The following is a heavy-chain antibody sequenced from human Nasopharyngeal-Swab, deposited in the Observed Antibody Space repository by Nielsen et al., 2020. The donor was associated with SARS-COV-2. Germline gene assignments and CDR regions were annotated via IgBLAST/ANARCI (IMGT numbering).Heavy chain of an antibody. CDR3: ARERTPRPPGIVVGLDAFDI. D-gene: IGHD3-22*01. J-gene: IGHJ3*02. Sequence: SETLSLTCTVSGGSISSYYWSWIRQPPGKGLEWIGYIYYSGSTNYNPSLKSRVTISVDTSKNQFSLKLSSVTAADTAVYYCARERTPRPPGIVVGLDAFDIWGQGTMVTVSS. V-gene: IGHV4-59*01. CDR2: IYYSGST. CDR1: GGSISSYY.